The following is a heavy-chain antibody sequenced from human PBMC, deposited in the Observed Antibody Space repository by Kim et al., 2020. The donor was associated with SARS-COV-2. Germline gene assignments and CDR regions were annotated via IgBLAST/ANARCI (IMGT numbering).Heavy chain of an antibody. CDR1: GYTFTSYA. V-gene: IGHV1-3*01. Sequence: ASVKVSCKASGYTFTSYAMHWVRQAPGQRLEWMGWINAGNGNTKYSQKFQGRVTITRDTSASTAYMELSSLRSEDTAVYYCARVGHWGYSYYYGMDVWGQGTTVTVSS. CDR3: ARVGHWGYSYYYGMDV. CDR2: INAGNGNT. D-gene: IGHD7-27*01. J-gene: IGHJ6*02.